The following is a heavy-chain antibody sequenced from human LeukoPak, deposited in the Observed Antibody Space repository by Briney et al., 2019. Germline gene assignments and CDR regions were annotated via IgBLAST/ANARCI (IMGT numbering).Heavy chain of an antibody. D-gene: IGHD3-10*01. J-gene: IGHJ4*02. V-gene: IGHV3-66*01. CDR2: IYFDGST. CDR3: ARTPYASGSYFFDY. Sequence: GGSLRLSCAASGFTVSSIYMNWVRQAPGEGLEWVSIIYFDGSTYYADSVKGRFTASRDNSKNTLYLQMNSLRAEDTAVYYCARTPYASGSYFFDYWGQGTLVTVSS. CDR1: GFTVSSIY.